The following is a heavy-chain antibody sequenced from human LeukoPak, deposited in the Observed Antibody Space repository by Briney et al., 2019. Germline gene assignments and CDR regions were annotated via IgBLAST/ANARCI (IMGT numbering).Heavy chain of an antibody. D-gene: IGHD6-19*01. J-gene: IGHJ6*03. CDR3: ARGRSSGWSPLVSYYYMDV. CDR2: ICYSGST. V-gene: IGHV4-39*01. CDR1: GGSISSSSYY. Sequence: SETLSLTCTVSGGSISSSSYYWGWIRQPPGKGLVWIGSICYSGSTYYNPSLKSRVTISVDTSKNQFSLKLSSVTAADTAVYYCARGRSSGWSPLVSYYYMDVWGKGTTVTVSS.